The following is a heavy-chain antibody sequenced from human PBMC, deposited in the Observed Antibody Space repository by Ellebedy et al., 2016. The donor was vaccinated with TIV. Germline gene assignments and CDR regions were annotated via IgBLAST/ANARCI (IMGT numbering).Heavy chain of an antibody. CDR3: ARAYYYDSIAFYFDS. CDR2: INPNSGDT. Sequence: AASVKVSCKASGYTFTSYGINWVRQAPGQGLEWMGRINPNSGDTTYAQKFLGRVTLTRDTSISTAYMELSRLRSDDTALYYCARAYYYDSIAFYFDSWGQGTLVTVSS. CDR1: GYTFTSYG. V-gene: IGHV1-2*06. D-gene: IGHD3-22*01. J-gene: IGHJ4*02.